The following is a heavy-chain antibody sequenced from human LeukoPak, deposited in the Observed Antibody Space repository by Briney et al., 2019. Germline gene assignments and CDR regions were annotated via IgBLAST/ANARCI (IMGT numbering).Heavy chain of an antibody. CDR3: ARPFFIVVVTAIPWFDP. V-gene: IGHV4-34*01. CDR2: INHSGST. J-gene: IGHJ5*02. D-gene: IGHD2-21*02. Sequence: SETLSLTCAVYGGSFSGYYWSWIRQPPGKGLEWIGEINHSGSTNYNPSLKSRVTISVDTSKNQFSLKLSSVTAADTAVYYCARPFFIVVVTAIPWFDPWGQGTLVTVSS. CDR1: GGSFSGYY.